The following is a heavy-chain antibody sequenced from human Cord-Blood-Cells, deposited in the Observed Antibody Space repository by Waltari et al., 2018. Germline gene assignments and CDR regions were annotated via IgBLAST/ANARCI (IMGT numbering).Heavy chain of an antibody. CDR3: ARHTPVYSSSWYCFDY. D-gene: IGHD6-13*01. J-gene: IGHJ4*02. Sequence: QITLKESGPTLVKPTQTLTLTCTFSGFSLSTSGVGVGWIRPPPGKALEWLALIYWNDEKRYSPSLKSRLTITKDTSKKQVVLTMTNMDPVDTATYYCARHTPVYSSSWYCFDYWGQGTLVTVAS. V-gene: IGHV2-5*01. CDR1: GFSLSTSGVG. CDR2: IYWNDEK.